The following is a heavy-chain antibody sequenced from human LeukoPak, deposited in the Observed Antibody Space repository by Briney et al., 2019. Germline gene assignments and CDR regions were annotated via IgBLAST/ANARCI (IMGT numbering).Heavy chain of an antibody. V-gene: IGHV4-61*02. CDR3: ASVVAARIEYFQH. J-gene: IGHJ1*01. CDR2: IYTSGST. CDR1: GGSISSGIYY. Sequence: PSQTLSLTCTVSGGSISSGIYYWSWIRQPAGKGLEWIGRIYTSGSTNYNPSLQSRVTISVDTSKNCVSLKLSSVTAADTAVYYCASVVAARIEYFQHWGQGTLVTVSS. D-gene: IGHD6-6*01.